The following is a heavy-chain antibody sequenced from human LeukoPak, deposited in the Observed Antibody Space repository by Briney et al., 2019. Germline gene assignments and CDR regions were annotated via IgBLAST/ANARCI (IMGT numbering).Heavy chain of an antibody. V-gene: IGHV4-34*01. Sequence: SETLSLTCAVYGGSSSGYYWSWIRQPPGKGLEWIGEINHSGSTNYNPSLKSRVTISVDTSKNQFSLKLSSVTAADTAVYYCARHAVYGSRSYTRRADAFDIWGQGTMVTVSS. J-gene: IGHJ3*02. D-gene: IGHD3-10*01. CDR1: GGSSSGYY. CDR3: ARHAVYGSRSYTRRADAFDI. CDR2: INHSGST.